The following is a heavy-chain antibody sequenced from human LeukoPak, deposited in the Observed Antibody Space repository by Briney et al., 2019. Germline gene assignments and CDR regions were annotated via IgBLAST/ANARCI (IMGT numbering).Heavy chain of an antibody. J-gene: IGHJ3*02. D-gene: IGHD5-18*01. V-gene: IGHV1-2*02. CDR2: INPNSRDT. CDR3: ARRAREYSHDAFDI. Sequence: SVRVSCKASGYTFTDYYMHWVRQAPGQGLEWMGWINPNSRDTDSAQKFQGRFSMTRDTSISTAYMELSRLRSDDTAVYYCARRAREYSHDAFDIWGQGTMLTVFS. CDR1: GYTFTDYY.